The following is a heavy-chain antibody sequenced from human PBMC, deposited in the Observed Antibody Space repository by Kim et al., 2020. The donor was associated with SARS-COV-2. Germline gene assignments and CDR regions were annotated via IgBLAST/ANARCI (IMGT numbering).Heavy chain of an antibody. CDR3: ATDKPGVVAATPFDY. CDR2: ISGSGGST. J-gene: IGHJ4*02. V-gene: IGHV3-23*01. Sequence: GGSLRLSCAASGFTFSSYAMSWVRQAPGKGLEWVSAISGSGGSTYYADSVKGRFTISRDNSKNTLYLQMNSLRAEDTAVYYCATDKPGVVAATPFDYWGQGTLVTVSS. D-gene: IGHD2-15*01. CDR1: GFTFSSYA.